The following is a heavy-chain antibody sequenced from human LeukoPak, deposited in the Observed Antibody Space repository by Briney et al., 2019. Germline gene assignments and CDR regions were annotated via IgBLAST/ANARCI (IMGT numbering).Heavy chain of an antibody. CDR3: ARDVGFTKD. Sequence: SETLSLTCTVSGGSISGLYWSWIRQPAGKGLGWIGRIYTGGGTNYNPSLKSRVSMSVDTSKNQFSLKLNSVTAADTAVYFCARDVGFTKDWGQGTLVTVS. V-gene: IGHV4-4*07. CDR1: GGSISGLY. D-gene: IGHD1-26*01. CDR2: IYTGGGT. J-gene: IGHJ4*02.